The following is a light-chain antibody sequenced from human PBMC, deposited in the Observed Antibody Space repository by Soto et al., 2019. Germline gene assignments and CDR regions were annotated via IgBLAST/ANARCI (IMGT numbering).Light chain of an antibody. CDR1: QSVLYSSNNKNY. CDR3: KQYYNKVT. V-gene: IGKV4-1*01. J-gene: IGKJ5*01. Sequence: DIVMTQSPDSLAVSLGERATINCKSSQSVLYSSNNKNYLAWYQQKPGQPPKLLIYWASTRESGVPDRFSGSGSDTDFTLTISSLQAEDVAVYYCKQYYNKVTFGPGTRLEIK. CDR2: WAS.